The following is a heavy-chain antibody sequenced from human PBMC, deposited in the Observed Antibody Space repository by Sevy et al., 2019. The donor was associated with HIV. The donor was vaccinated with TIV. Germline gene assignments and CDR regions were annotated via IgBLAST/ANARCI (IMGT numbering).Heavy chain of an antibody. CDR3: AGENAWGRGYS. CDR1: GGSITSLY. CDR2: IYYNGHI. J-gene: IGHJ4*02. D-gene: IGHD1-26*01. Sequence: SETLSFTCTVSGGSITSLYWNWIRQPPGKGLEWIANIYYNGHINYNPSLKSRVTLSLDTSTNQFSLRLSSVTAADTAMYYCAGENAWGRGYSWGQGTLVTVSS. V-gene: IGHV4-59*11.